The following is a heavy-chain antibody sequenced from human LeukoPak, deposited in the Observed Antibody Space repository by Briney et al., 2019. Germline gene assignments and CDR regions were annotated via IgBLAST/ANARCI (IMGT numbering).Heavy chain of an antibody. J-gene: IGHJ5*02. V-gene: IGHV1-2*02. Sequence: ASVKVSCKASGYTFTDYYMHWVRQAPGQGPEWLAWINPNNGVAKYAQKFQGRVTMTRDTSVSTAYMELSGLTSDDTAVYYCAREGKTAININWFDPWGQGTLVIVSS. D-gene: IGHD5-24*01. CDR2: INPNNGVA. CDR1: GYTFTDYY. CDR3: AREGKTAININWFDP.